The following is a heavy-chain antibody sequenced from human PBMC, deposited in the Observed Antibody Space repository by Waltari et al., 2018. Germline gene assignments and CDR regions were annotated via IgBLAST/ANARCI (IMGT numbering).Heavy chain of an antibody. V-gene: IGHV1-2*02. CDR3: ATGIVVVPAANRGYAFDI. CDR2: INPNSGGT. D-gene: IGHD2-2*01. CDR1: GYTFTGYY. J-gene: IGHJ3*02. Sequence: QVQLVQSGAEVKKPGASVKVSCKASGYTFTGYYMHWVRQDPGQGLEWMGWINPNSGGTIYAQNFQGRVTMTRDTSISTAYMELSRLRSDDTALYYCATGIVVVPAANRGYAFDIWGQGTMVTVSS.